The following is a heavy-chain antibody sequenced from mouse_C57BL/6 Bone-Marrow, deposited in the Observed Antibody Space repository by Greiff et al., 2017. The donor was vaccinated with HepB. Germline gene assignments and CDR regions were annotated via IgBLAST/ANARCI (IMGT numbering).Heavy chain of an antibody. CDR1: GYTFTSYT. CDR3: AFYDYDYFDY. J-gene: IGHJ2*01. Sequence: VQLVESGAELARPGASVKMSCKASGYTFTSYTMHWVKQRPGQGLEWIGYINPSSGYTKYNQKFKDKATLTADKSYSTAYMQLSSLTSEDSAVYYCAFYDYDYFDYWGQGTTLTVSS. CDR2: INPSSGYT. D-gene: IGHD2-4*01. V-gene: IGHV1-4*01.